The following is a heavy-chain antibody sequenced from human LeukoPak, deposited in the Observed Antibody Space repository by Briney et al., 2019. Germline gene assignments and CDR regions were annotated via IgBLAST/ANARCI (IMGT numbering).Heavy chain of an antibody. Sequence: GGSLRLSCAASGITFSTYSMHWVRQAPGKGLVWVSRINSDGSTTSYVDSVEGRFTISRDNAKNTLYLQMNSLRAEDTAVYYCARAGTVVDYDPSDAFDVWGQGTMVTVSS. J-gene: IGHJ3*01. V-gene: IGHV3-74*01. CDR1: GITFSTYS. CDR3: ARAGTVVDYDPSDAFDV. D-gene: IGHD3-22*01. CDR2: INSDGSTT.